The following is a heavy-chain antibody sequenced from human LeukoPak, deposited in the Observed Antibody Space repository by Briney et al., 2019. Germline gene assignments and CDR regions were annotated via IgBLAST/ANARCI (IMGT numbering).Heavy chain of an antibody. CDR1: GFAVSNNY. Sequence: GGTLRLSCAASGFAVSNNYMTWVRQAPGKGLEWVSVIYKDGSTYYADSVKGRFTISRDNSKNTVYLQMNSLRAEDTAVYYCARGYCSGRSCYMWYSDYWGQGTLVTVSS. CDR2: IYKDGST. J-gene: IGHJ4*02. D-gene: IGHD2-15*01. CDR3: ARGYCSGRSCYMWYSDY. V-gene: IGHV3-53*01.